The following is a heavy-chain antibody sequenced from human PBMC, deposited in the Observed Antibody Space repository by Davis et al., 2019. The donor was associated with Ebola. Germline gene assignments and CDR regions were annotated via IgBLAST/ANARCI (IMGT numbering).Heavy chain of an antibody. D-gene: IGHD1/OR15-1a*01. V-gene: IGHV1-46*01. CDR3: FVEQSFRRGNFDN. CDR1: GYSFTGHY. CDR2: INPSGAIT. Sequence: ASVKVSCKASGYSFTGHYIHWVRQAPGKGLEWVGVINPSGAITGHAQKFRGRFTMTRDTSTNTVYMDLSGLRLEDTAIFYGFVEQSFRRGNFDNWGQEPWSPSPQ. J-gene: IGHJ4*01.